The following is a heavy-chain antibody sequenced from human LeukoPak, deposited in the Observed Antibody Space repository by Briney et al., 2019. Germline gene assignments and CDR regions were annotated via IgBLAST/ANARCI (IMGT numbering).Heavy chain of an antibody. Sequence: GGSLRLSCAASGFTFSTYPMHWVRQAPGKGLEWVAVVADDGKDKRYVESVKGRFTISRDNSKNTLYLQMNSLRVEDTAVYYCARDRHIAGAGYYFDYWGQGTLVTVSS. CDR2: VADDGKDK. J-gene: IGHJ4*02. V-gene: IGHV3-30*04. CDR1: GFTFSTYP. D-gene: IGHD6-19*01. CDR3: ARDRHIAGAGYYFDY.